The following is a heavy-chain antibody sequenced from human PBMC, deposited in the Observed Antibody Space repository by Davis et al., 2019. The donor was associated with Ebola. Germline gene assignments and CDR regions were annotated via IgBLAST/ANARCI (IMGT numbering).Heavy chain of an antibody. CDR1: GFTFSNAW. J-gene: IGHJ5*02. Sequence: GGSLRLSCAASGFTFSNAWMSWVRQAPGKGLEWVGRIKSKTDGGTTDYAAPVKGRFTISRDNAKNSLYLQMNSLRAEDTAVYYCARDHPGIAVGEFDPWGQGTLVTVSS. CDR3: ARDHPGIAVGEFDP. D-gene: IGHD6-19*01. CDR2: IKSKTDGGTT. V-gene: IGHV3-15*01.